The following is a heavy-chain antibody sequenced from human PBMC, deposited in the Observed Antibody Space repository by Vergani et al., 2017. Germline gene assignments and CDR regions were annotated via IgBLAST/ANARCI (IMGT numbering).Heavy chain of an antibody. CDR1: GGTFSSYT. CDR3: VRGEYLTSTSIDY. D-gene: IGHD2/OR15-2a*01. CDR2: IIPILGIA. V-gene: IGHV1-69*02. Sequence: QVQLVQSGAEVKKPGSSVKVSCKASGGTFSSYTISWVRQAPGQGLEWMGRIIPILGIANYAQKFQGRVTITADKSTSTAYMELSSLRSEDTAVYYCVRGEYLTSTSIDYWGQGTLVTVSS. J-gene: IGHJ4*02.